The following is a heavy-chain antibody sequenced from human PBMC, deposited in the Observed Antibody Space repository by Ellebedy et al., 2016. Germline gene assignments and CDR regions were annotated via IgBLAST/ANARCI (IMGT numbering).Heavy chain of an antibody. V-gene: IGHV3-23*01. CDR1: GFTFSNAW. CDR2: ISGSGGST. D-gene: IGHD2-21*02. J-gene: IGHJ6*03. CDR3: AKAPTAIFAHFYYYYYYMDV. Sequence: GGSLRLSCAASGFTFSNAWMSWVRQAPGRRLEWVSAISGSGGSTHYVDSVRGRFTISRDNSKNTLYLQMTSLRAEDTAVYYCAKAPTAIFAHFYYYYYYMDVWGKGTTVTVSS.